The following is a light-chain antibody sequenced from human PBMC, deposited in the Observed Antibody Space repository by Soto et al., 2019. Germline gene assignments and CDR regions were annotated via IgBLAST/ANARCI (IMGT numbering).Light chain of an antibody. V-gene: IGLV1-44*01. CDR2: TNN. CDR1: SSNIGSHV. CDR3: AAWDGSLQSRV. Sequence: QSVLTQPPSASWTPGQWVTISCFGSSSNIGSHVVHWYQQVPGTAPTLLIYTNNQRPSGGPDRFSDSKFGTSASLAISGLQSEYEADYYWAAWDGSLQSRVFGGGTKLTVL. J-gene: IGLJ3*02.